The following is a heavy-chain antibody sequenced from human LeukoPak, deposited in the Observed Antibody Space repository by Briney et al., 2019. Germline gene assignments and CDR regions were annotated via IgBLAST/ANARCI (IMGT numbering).Heavy chain of an antibody. J-gene: IGHJ6*02. D-gene: IGHD5-18*01. V-gene: IGHV4-4*02. Sequence: PSGTLSLTCAVSGGSISSSNWWSWVRQPPGKGLEWIGEIYHSGSTNYNPSLKSRVTISVDKSKNQFSLKLSSVTAADTAVYYCARHGGSFLAGLGYSYGYEAYYYYGMDVWGQGTTVTVSS. CDR3: ARHGGSFLAGLGYSYGYEAYYYYGMDV. CDR2: IYHSGST. CDR1: GGSISSSNW.